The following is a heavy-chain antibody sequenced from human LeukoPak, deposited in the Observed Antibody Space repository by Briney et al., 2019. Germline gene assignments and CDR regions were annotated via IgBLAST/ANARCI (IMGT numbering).Heavy chain of an antibody. J-gene: IGHJ3*02. Sequence: QPGGSLRLSCAASGFTFSSYGMHWVRQAPGKGLEWVAVIWHDGSDNRYVDSVKGRFTISRDNSKNMLYLQMNSLRAEDTAVYYCARQTSDFAFDMWGQGTMVTVS. CDR3: ARQTSDFAFDM. CDR1: GFTFSSYG. CDR2: IWHDGSDN. D-gene: IGHD3-3*01. V-gene: IGHV3-33*01.